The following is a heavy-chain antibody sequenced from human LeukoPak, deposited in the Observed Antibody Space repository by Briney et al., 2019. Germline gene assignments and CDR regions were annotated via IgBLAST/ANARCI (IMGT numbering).Heavy chain of an antibody. CDR1: GFSFSGYT. Sequence: GGSLRLSCAVSGFSFSGYTMSWVRLAPGKGLEWVSSISTRSDYIYYADSVKGRFTISRDNAKNSLYLQMNSLRVEDTAVYYCASPVYCSSTSCPWAHWGQGTLVTVAS. V-gene: IGHV3-21*01. CDR2: ISTRSDYI. D-gene: IGHD2-2*01. CDR3: ASPVYCSSTSCPWAH. J-gene: IGHJ4*02.